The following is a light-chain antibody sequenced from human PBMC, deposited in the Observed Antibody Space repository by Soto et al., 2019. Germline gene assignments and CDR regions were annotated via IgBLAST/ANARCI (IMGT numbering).Light chain of an antibody. CDR1: QAISSW. Sequence: DIQMTQSPSSVSAAVGDTVTITCRASQAISSWLAWYQQKPGKAPKLLIYDASILEAGVPSRFSGSGSGTDFTFTISSLQPEDVATYYCQKCDYLPIFGPGTTVDFK. CDR3: QKCDYLPI. J-gene: IGKJ3*01. V-gene: IGKV1-33*01. CDR2: DAS.